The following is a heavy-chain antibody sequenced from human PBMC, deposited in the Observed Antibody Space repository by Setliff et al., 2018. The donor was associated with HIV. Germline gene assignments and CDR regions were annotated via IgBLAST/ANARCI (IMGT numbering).Heavy chain of an antibody. CDR2: ISIGSGGAI. Sequence: GGSLRLSCAASRFTFSNYAMTWVRQAPGKGLEWVSSISIGSGGAIDYADSVQGRFTISRDNSKNSLYLQMNSLRAEDTGVYYCATQTGFYKSHWYDYWGQGTMVTVSS. J-gene: IGHJ4*02. CDR1: RFTFSNYA. D-gene: IGHD6-13*01. V-gene: IGHV3-21*01. CDR3: ATQTGFYKSHWYDY.